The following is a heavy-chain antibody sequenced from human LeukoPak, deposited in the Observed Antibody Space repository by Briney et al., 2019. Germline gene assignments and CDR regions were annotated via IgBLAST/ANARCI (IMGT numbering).Heavy chain of an antibody. J-gene: IGHJ4*02. V-gene: IGHV4-59*08. CDR3: ASHGQNDGYPLDY. D-gene: IGHD5-24*01. CDR1: VGSISCDY. Sequence: SETLSLTCTVSVGSISCDYRSWIRQPPGKGLEWIAYIHYSGSTNYNPPLKSRLTISVDTSKNQLSLKLNSVTDADTAVYYCASHGQNDGYPLDYWGQGTLVSVSS. CDR2: IHYSGST.